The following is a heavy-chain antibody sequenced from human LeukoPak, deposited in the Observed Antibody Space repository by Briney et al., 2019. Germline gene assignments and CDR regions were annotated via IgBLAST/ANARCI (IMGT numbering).Heavy chain of an antibody. D-gene: IGHD3-3*01. Sequence: ASVKVSCKASGGTFSSYAISWVRQAPGQGLEWMGGIIPIFGTANYAQKFQGRVTITTDESTSTAYMELSGLRSEDTAVYCCARSRDYDFWSGYYGDNWFDPWGQGTLVTVSS. CDR2: IIPIFGTA. CDR1: GGTFSSYA. J-gene: IGHJ5*02. V-gene: IGHV1-69*05. CDR3: ARSRDYDFWSGYYGDNWFDP.